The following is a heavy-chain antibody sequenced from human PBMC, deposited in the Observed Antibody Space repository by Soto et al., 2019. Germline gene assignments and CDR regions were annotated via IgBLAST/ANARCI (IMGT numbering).Heavy chain of an antibody. D-gene: IGHD6-19*01. CDR3: ARDSSRWYGLDY. V-gene: IGHV2-5*02. Sequence: ESGPTLVNPTQTLTLTCTFSGFSLSSRGLGVGWIRQPPGKALEWLALIYWDDDKRYNASLKSRLTVTKDTSKNQVILTMTNMEPVDTGTYYCARDSSRWYGLDYWGQGTLVTVSS. J-gene: IGHJ4*02. CDR2: IYWDDDK. CDR1: GFSLSSRGLG.